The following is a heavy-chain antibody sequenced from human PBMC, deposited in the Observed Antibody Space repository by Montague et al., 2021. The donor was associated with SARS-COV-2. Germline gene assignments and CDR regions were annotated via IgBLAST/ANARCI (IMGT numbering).Heavy chain of an antibody. J-gene: IGHJ5*02. D-gene: IGHD3-10*01. Sequence: SETLSLTCAVSRGSFSDCYWYWICQPPPPGKERNGVVSNCADTNYNPSLTSRVSMSMDTYTNQFSLRLDSVTAADTAVYYCARARRVDRARRTDAWLGHWGQGTLVTVSA. CDR2: VSNCADT. V-gene: IGHV4-34*01. CDR3: ARARRVDRARRTDAWLGH. CDR1: RGSFSDCY.